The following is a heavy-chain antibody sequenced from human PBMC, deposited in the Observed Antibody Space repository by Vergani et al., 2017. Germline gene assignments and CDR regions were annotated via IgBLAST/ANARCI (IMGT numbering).Heavy chain of an antibody. CDR3: ASLGFCSGGSCKGNWFDP. J-gene: IGHJ5*02. CDR1: GGSFSGYY. CDR2: INHRGDT. Sequence: QVQLQQWGAGLLKPSETLSLTCGVYGGSFSGYYWSWIRQSPGKGLEWIGEINHRGDTNYTPSLKSRVTISIDTSKNQFSLGLSSVTAADTAVYYCASLGFCSGGSCKGNWFDPWGQGTQVTVSS. V-gene: IGHV4-34*02. D-gene: IGHD2-15*01.